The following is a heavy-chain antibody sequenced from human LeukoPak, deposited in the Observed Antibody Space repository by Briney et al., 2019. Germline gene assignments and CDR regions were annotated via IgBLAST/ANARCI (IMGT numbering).Heavy chain of an antibody. CDR1: GFTFGSYA. J-gene: IGHJ4*02. CDR2: ISGSGSTT. CDR3: AKVTGSGI. Sequence: GGSLRLSCAASGFTFGSYAMSWVRQAPGKGLEWVSAISGSGSTTYYADSVKGRFTISRDNSKNTLYLQMNSLRAEDTAVDYCAKVTGSGIWGQGTLVIVSS. D-gene: IGHD3-10*01. V-gene: IGHV3-23*01.